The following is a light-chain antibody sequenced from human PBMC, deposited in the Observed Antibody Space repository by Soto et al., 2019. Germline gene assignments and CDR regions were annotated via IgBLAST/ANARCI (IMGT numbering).Light chain of an antibody. V-gene: IGKV3-20*01. CDR1: QSVITNS. CDR2: GAS. Sequence: EIVLTQSPGTLSLSPGERATLSCRASQSVITNSLAWYQQKPGQAPRLLIYGASTRATGIPDRFSGNGSGTDFTLTVSRLEPEDFGVFYCHHYDSSRTWTFGQGTKV. CDR3: HHYDSSRTWT. J-gene: IGKJ1*01.